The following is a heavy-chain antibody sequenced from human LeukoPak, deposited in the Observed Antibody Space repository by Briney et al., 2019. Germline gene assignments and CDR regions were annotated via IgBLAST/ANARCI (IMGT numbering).Heavy chain of an antibody. Sequence: PGTSLRLFCTASGFTHCRYRAHGLRQAPGKGLEWVAGIWEDGSNIYYADSVKGRFTISRDNSKNTIYLQMNSLRGEDTAVYYCAKGRSTWDCDAFYIWGQGKMVTVSS. D-gene: IGHD1-26*01. CDR2: IWEDGSNI. CDR3: AKGRSTWDCDAFYI. J-gene: IGHJ3*02. CDR1: GFTHCRYR. V-gene: IGHV3-33*06.